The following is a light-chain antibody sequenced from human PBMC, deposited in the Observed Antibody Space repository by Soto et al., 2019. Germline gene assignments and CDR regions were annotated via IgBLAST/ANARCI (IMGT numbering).Light chain of an antibody. CDR3: QPYGSSFT. J-gene: IGKJ3*01. CDR2: GAS. V-gene: IGKV3-20*01. CDR1: QSVSSTY. Sequence: EIVLTQSPGTLSLSPGERATLSCRASQSVSSTYLAWYQQKPGQAPRLLIYGASSRATGIQDRFSGSGSGTDFTVTISRLEPEDLAVYYCQPYGSSFTFGAGTEVDIK.